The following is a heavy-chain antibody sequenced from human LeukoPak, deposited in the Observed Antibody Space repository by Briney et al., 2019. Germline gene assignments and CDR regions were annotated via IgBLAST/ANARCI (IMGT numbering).Heavy chain of an antibody. D-gene: IGHD4-11*01. Sequence: ASVKVSCKASGGTFSSYAISWVRQAPGQRLEWMGWINTGNGNTKYSQKFRATVTITRDTSASTAYMVLGSLRSEDTAVYYCARGPNYSNYEFDYWGQGTLVTVSS. V-gene: IGHV1-3*04. CDR3: ARGPNYSNYEFDY. CDR2: INTGNGNT. CDR1: GGTFSSYA. J-gene: IGHJ4*02.